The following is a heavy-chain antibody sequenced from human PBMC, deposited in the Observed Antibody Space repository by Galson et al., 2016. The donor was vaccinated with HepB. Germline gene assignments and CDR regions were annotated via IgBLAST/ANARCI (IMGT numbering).Heavy chain of an antibody. J-gene: IGHJ4*02. Sequence: SLRLSCAASRFPFKIYAMNWFRQAPGKGLGWVSLIANALNAENRHYADSVNGRFTISRDDANSFLHLHMSSLRVEDAAVYYCAPDYDRSGHFEADWGQGTLVTVS. V-gene: IGHV3-23*01. CDR2: IANALNAENR. CDR3: APDYDRSGHFEAD. D-gene: IGHD3-22*01. CDR1: RFPFKIYA.